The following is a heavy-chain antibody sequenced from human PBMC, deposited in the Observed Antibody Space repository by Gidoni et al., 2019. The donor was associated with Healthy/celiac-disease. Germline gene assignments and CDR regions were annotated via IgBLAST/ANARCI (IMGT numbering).Heavy chain of an antibody. Sequence: QLQLQESGPGLVQPSATLSLTCPVPGGSISRSSYYWGWIRQPPGKGLEWIGSIYYSGSTYYNPSLKSRVTISVDTSKNQFSLKLSSVTAADTAVYYCARDPGTEQWLVPVPWGQGTLVTVSS. CDR1: GGSISRSSYY. D-gene: IGHD6-19*01. CDR3: ARDPGTEQWLVPVP. J-gene: IGHJ5*02. V-gene: IGHV4-39*07. CDR2: IYYSGST.